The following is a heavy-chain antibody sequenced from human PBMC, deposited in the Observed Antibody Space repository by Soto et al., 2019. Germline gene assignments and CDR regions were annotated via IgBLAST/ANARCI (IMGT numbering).Heavy chain of an antibody. V-gene: IGHV4-31*03. CDR1: GGSISSGGYY. J-gene: IGHJ5*02. CDR3: ARELVMRARWFDP. CDR2: IYYSGST. Sequence: PSETLSLTCTVSGGSISSGGYYWSWIRQHPGKGLEWIGYIYYSGSTYYNPSLKSRVTISVDTSKNQFSLKLSSVTAADTAVYYCARELVMRARWFDPWGQGTLVTVS. D-gene: IGHD2-21*01.